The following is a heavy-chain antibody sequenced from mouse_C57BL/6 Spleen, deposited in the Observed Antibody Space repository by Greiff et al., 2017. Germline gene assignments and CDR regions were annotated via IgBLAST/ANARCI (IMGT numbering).Heavy chain of an antibody. V-gene: IGHV1-72*01. CDR2: IDPNSGGT. CDR3: ARYRITTVVESYYARDY. D-gene: IGHD1-1*01. Sequence: QVQLQQPGAELVKPGASVKLSCKASGYTFTSYWMHWVKQRPGRGLEWIGRIDPNSGGTKYNEKFKSKATLTVDKPSSTAYMQLSSLTSEDSAVYYCARYRITTVVESYYARDYWGQGTSVTVSS. J-gene: IGHJ4*01. CDR1: GYTFTSYW.